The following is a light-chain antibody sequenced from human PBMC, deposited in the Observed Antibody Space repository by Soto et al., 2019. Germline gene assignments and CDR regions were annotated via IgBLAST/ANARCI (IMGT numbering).Light chain of an antibody. CDR2: EVS. CDR1: NSDVGGYNY. J-gene: IGLJ1*01. V-gene: IGLV2-14*01. CDR3: RSYTSTNTRV. Sequence: QSVLTQPASVSGSPGQSITISCTGTNSDVGGYNYVSWYQQYPGTVPKLIIFEVSNRPSGVSYRFSGSKSGNTASLTISGLQAEDAADYYCRSYTSTNTRVFGTGTKVTVL.